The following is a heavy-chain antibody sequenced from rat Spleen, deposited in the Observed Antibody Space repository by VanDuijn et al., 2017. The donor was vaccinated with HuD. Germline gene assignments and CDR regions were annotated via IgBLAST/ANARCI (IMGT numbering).Heavy chain of an antibody. J-gene: IGHJ2*01. CDR1: GFTFSDYN. V-gene: IGHV5-7*01. CDR2: ISYDGIGT. D-gene: IGHD2-1*01. Sequence: EVQLVESGGGLVQPGRSLKLSCAASGFTFSDYNMAWVRQAPKKGLEWVATISYDGIGTYYRDSVKGRFNISRDNAESTLYLQMDSLRSEDTATYYCARRYDFDFWGQGVMVTVSS. CDR3: ARRYDFDF.